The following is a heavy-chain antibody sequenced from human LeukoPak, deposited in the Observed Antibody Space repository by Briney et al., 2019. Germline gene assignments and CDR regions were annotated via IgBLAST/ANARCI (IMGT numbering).Heavy chain of an antibody. CDR3: ARGSRPGAFDI. CDR2: ISSSSSYI. V-gene: IGHV3-21*01. J-gene: IGHJ3*02. D-gene: IGHD6-13*01. CDR1: GFTFSSYS. Sequence: PGGSLRLSCAASGFTFSSYSMNWVRQARGKGLEWVSSISSSSSYIYYADSVKGRFTISRDNAKNSLYLQMNSLRAEDTAVYYCARGSRPGAFDIWGQGTMVTVSS.